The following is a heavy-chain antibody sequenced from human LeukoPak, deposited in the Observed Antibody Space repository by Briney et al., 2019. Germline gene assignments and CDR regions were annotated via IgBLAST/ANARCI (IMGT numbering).Heavy chain of an antibody. CDR1: GYTFTSYG. D-gene: IGHD6-13*01. J-gene: IGHJ4*02. CDR3: AIDLGYSSTWYDAYFGY. V-gene: IGHV1-18*03. CDR2: ISAYNGNT. Sequence: ASVKVSCKASGYTFTSYGISWVRQAPGQGLEWMGWISAYNGNTNYAQKLQGRVSVTTDTSTSTAYMELRSLRSDDMAVYYCAIDLGYSSTWYDAYFGYWGQGTLVSVSS.